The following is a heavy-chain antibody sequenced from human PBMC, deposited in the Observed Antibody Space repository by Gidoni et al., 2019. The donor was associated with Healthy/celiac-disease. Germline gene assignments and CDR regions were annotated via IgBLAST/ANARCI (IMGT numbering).Heavy chain of an antibody. CDR3: AREGGVGATTGGYYYYGMDA. V-gene: IGHV1-2*04. Sequence: QVQLVQSGAEVKKPGASVQVSCKASGYTFTGYYMHWVRQAPGQGLEWMGWINPNSGGTNYAVKCQDWVTMTRDTSISTADMELSRLGSDETAGYYCAREGGVGATTGGYYYYGMDAWGQGTTVTVSS. J-gene: IGHJ6*02. CDR2: INPNSGGT. D-gene: IGHD1-26*01. CDR1: GYTFTGYY.